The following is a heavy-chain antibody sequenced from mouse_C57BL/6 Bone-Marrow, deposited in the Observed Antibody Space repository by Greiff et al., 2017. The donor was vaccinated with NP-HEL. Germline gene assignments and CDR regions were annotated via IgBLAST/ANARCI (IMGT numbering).Heavy chain of an antibody. CDR2: INPNNGGT. D-gene: IGHD1-1*01. CDR1: GYTFTDYN. V-gene: IGHV1-18*01. J-gene: IGHJ4*01. CDR3: ARELKGLTDYAMDY. Sequence: EVQLQQSGPELVKPGASVKIPCKASGYTFTDYNMDWVKQSHGKSLEWIGDINPNNGGTIYNQKFKGKATLTVDKSSSTAYMELRSLTSEDTAVYYCARELKGLTDYAMDYWGQGASVTVSS.